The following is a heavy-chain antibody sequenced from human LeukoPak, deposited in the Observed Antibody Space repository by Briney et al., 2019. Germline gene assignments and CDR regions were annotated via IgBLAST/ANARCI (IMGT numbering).Heavy chain of an antibody. CDR1: GGSISSHY. J-gene: IGHJ3*02. Sequence: PSETLSLTCTVSGGSISSHYWNWIRQPPGKRLEWIGYIYYSGSTNYNPSLKSRVTTSLDTSKNQFSLKLSSVTAADTAVYYCAREDWDSSGYYYAFDIWGQGTMVTVSS. D-gene: IGHD3-22*01. V-gene: IGHV4-59*11. CDR2: IYYSGST. CDR3: AREDWDSSGYYYAFDI.